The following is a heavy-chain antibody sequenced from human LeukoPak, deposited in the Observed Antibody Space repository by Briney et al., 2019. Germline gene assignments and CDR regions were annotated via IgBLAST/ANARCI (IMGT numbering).Heavy chain of an antibody. V-gene: IGHV4-59*08. Sequence: SETLSLTCTVSGGSISSAYYWSWIRQPPGKGLEWIGCIYYSGSTSYNPSLKSRVTISVDTSKNQFSLKLSSVTAADTAVYYCARQSSVLTPRAFDYWGQGTLVTVSS. D-gene: IGHD4-23*01. CDR1: GGSISSAYY. CDR2: IYYSGST. J-gene: IGHJ4*02. CDR3: ARQSSVLTPRAFDY.